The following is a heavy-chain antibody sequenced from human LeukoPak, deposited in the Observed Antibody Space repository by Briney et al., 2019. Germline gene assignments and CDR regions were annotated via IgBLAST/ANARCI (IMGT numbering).Heavy chain of an antibody. D-gene: IGHD1-26*01. V-gene: IGHV4-34*01. CDR3: ARLSRVGQSYYFDY. CDR1: GGSFSGYY. CDR2: INHSGST. J-gene: IGHJ4*02. Sequence: SETLSLTCAVYGGSFSGYYWSWIRQPPGKGLEWIGEINHSGSTNYNPSLKSRVTISVDTSKNQFSLKLSSVTAADTAVYYCARLSRVGQSYYFDYWGQGTLVTVSS.